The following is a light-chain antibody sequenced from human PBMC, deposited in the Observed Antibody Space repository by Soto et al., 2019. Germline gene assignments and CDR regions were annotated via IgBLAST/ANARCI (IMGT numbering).Light chain of an antibody. V-gene: IGKV3-15*01. J-gene: IGKJ1*01. CDR2: GAS. Sequence: ILMTHSPATLSVSPWDRATLSCRSSQSVSNNLAWYQQRPGQAPRLLIYGASTRATGIPARFSGSGSGTEFTLTISSLQSEDFAVYYCQQYNDWPPWKFGQGTKVDIK. CDR1: QSVSNN. CDR3: QQYNDWPPWK.